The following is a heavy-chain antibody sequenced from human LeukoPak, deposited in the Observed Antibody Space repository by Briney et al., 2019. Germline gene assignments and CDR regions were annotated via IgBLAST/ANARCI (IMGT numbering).Heavy chain of an antibody. CDR3: GREGAGYYYYMDV. Sequence: PSETLSLTCTVSGGSISSYYWSWIRQPAGKGLEWVGRIYTSGSTNYNPSLKSRVTMSVDTPKNQFSLTLSSVTAAATPVFFCGREGAGYYYYMDVWGKGTTVTISS. D-gene: IGHD4/OR15-4a*01. J-gene: IGHJ6*03. V-gene: IGHV4-4*07. CDR1: GGSISSYY. CDR2: IYTSGST.